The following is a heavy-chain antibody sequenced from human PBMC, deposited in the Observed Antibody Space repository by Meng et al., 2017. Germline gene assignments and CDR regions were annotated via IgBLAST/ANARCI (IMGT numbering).Heavy chain of an antibody. CDR3: ATRGNPYLDC. Sequence: GQLAQPGAEVKQPGASVKVSCNASAHTLSSDGFAWVRQAPGQGLEWMGWINAYNGYTDYAQKFLGRVTLTTDTSTNTGYMELRSLTSDDTAVYYCATRGNPYLDCWGQGTLVTVSS. CDR1: AHTLSSDG. CDR2: INAYNGYT. J-gene: IGHJ4*02. V-gene: IGHV1-18*01.